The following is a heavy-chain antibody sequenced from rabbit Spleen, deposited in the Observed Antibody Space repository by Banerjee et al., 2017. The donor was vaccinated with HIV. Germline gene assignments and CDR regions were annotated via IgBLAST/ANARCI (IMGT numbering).Heavy chain of an antibody. Sequence: QEQLVESGGGLVQPEGSLTLTCTASGFSFSSSYYMCWVRQAPGKGLEWIGCIRGGSSTTTYYASWAKGRLTISKSTSLNTATLQMTGLTAADTATYFCARDTSSSFSSYGMDLWGQGTLVTVS. D-gene: IGHD1-1*01. CDR2: IRGGSSTTT. CDR3: ARDTSSSFSSYGMDL. CDR1: GFSFSSSYY. J-gene: IGHJ6*01. V-gene: IGHV1S45*01.